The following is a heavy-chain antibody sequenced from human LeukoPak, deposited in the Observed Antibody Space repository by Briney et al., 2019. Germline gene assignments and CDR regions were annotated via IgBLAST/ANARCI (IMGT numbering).Heavy chain of an antibody. V-gene: IGHV1-18*01. D-gene: IGHD6-19*01. CDR1: GYTFTSYG. CDR3: ARFYGGKAVAGYSDY. Sequence: ASVKVSCKASGYTFTSYGTSWVRQAPRQGLEWMGWISAYNGNTNYAQKLQGRVTMTTDTSTGTAYMELRSLRSDDTAVYYCARFYGGKAVAGYSDYWGQGTLVTVSS. J-gene: IGHJ4*02. CDR2: ISAYNGNT.